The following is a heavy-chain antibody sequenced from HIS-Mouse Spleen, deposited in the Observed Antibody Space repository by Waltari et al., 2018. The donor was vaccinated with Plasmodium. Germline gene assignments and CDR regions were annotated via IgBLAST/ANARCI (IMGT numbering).Heavy chain of an antibody. D-gene: IGHD3-10*01. CDR1: GGSFSGYY. J-gene: IGHJ2*01. Sequence: QVQLQQWGAGLLKPSETLSLTCAVYGGSFSGYYWSWIRQLPGKGLEWIGEINHSGGPNDNPSLKSRVTISVDTSKNQFSLKLSSVTAADTAVYYCARGRVLGTSSGYFDLWGRGTLVTVSS. CDR2: INHSGGP. CDR3: ARGRVLGTSSGYFDL. V-gene: IGHV4-34*01.